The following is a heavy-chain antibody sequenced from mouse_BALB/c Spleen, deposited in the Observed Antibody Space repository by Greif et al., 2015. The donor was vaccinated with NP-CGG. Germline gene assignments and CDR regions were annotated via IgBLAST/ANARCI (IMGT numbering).Heavy chain of an antibody. Sequence: EVQLQQSGAELVRSGASVKLSCTASGFNIKDYYMHWVKQRPEQGLEWIGWIDPENGDTEYAPKFQGKATMTADTSSNTAYLQLSSLTSEDTAVYYCKGDGNYDYAMDYWGQGTSVTVSS. J-gene: IGHJ4*01. V-gene: IGHV14-4*02. CDR3: KGDGNYDYAMDY. CDR1: GFNIKDYY. CDR2: IDPENGDT. D-gene: IGHD2-1*01.